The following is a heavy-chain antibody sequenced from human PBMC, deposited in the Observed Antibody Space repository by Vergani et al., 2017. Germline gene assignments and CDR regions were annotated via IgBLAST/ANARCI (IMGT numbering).Heavy chain of an antibody. CDR1: GFTFSSYG. Sequence: QVQLVESGGGVVQPGRSLRLSCAASGFTFSSYGMHWVRQAPGKGLEWVAVIWYDGSNKYYADSVKGRFTISRDNSKNTLYLQMNSLRAEDTAVYYCARDKGYYYDSSGYYYVYWFDPWGQGTLVTVSS. V-gene: IGHV3-33*01. D-gene: IGHD3-22*01. CDR2: IWYDGSNK. CDR3: ARDKGYYYDSSGYYYVYWFDP. J-gene: IGHJ5*02.